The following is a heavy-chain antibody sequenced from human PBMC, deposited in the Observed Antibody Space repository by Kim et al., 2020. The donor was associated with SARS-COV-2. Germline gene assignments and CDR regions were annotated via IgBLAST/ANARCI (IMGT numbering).Heavy chain of an antibody. V-gene: IGHV4-31*03. Sequence: SETLSLTCTVSGGSISSGGYYWSWIRQHPGKGLEWIGYIYYSGSTYYNPSLKSRVTISVDTSKNQFSLKLSSVTAADTAVYYCARSYSVGSPYGMDVGGQETTVTVSS. J-gene: IGHJ6*02. CDR1: GGSISSGGYY. CDR2: IYYSGST. D-gene: IGHD1-26*01. CDR3: ARSYSVGSPYGMDV.